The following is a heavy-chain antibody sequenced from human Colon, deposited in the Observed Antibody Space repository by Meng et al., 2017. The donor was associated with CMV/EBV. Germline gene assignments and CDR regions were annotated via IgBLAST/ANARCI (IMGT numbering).Heavy chain of an antibody. V-gene: IGHV3-9*01. CDR2: ITWNGGNI. Sequence: FNIDDYTMHSVRQRPGKGLEWVSGITWNGGNIAYAESVEGRFTVSRDNAKNSVFLQMNSLRVDDTALYYCVKDKGADYYLYGMDVWGQGTTVTVSS. CDR3: VKDKGADYYLYGMDV. D-gene: IGHD2/OR15-2a*01. CDR1: FNIDDYT. J-gene: IGHJ6*02.